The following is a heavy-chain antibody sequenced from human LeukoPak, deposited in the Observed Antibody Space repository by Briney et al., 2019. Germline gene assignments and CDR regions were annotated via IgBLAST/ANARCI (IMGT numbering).Heavy chain of an antibody. CDR3: AKGTAGFCSGNNCYLDY. Sequence: GGSLRLSCAASGFTFSTFAMSWVRQAPGKGLEWVSGISNSGGTIYYADSVKGRFTISRDNSKNTLYLQMNSLRAEDTAVYSCAKGTAGFCSGNNCYLDYWGQGTLVTVSS. CDR2: ISNSGGTI. CDR1: GFTFSTFA. J-gene: IGHJ4*02. D-gene: IGHD2-15*01. V-gene: IGHV3-23*01.